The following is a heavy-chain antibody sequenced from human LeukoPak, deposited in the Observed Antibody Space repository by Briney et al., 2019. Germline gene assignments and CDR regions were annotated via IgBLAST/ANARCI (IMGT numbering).Heavy chain of an antibody. CDR1: GFTFSSYA. J-gene: IGHJ6*02. V-gene: IGHV3-23*01. D-gene: IGHD2-15*01. Sequence: PGGSLTLSCAASGFTFSSYAMSWVRQAPGKGLEWVSSISGSGNRTYYADSVKGRFTISRDNSKNTLFLQMNSLRAEDTAVYYCAKNLYCGGGSCYPSALGMDVWGQGTTVTVSS. CDR3: AKNLYCGGGSCYPSALGMDV. CDR2: ISGSGNRT.